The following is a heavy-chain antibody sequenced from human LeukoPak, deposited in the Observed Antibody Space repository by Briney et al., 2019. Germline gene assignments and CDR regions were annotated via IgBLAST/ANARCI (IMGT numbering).Heavy chain of an antibody. J-gene: IGHJ6*02. V-gene: IGHV1-18*01. CDR2: ISAYNGNT. Sequence: ASVKVSCKASGYTFTSYDINWVRQAPGQGLEWMGWISAYNGNTNYAQKLQGRVTMTTDTSTSTAYVELRSLRSDDTAVYYCARDGYCSGGSCYSQVYYYGMDVWGQGTTVTVSS. D-gene: IGHD2-15*01. CDR3: ARDGYCSGGSCYSQVYYYGMDV. CDR1: GYTFTSYD.